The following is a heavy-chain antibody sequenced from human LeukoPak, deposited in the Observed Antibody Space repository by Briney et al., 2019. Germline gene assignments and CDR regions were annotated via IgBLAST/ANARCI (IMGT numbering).Heavy chain of an antibody. CDR3: ARDSSGRYVWDY. CDR2: INHSGST. V-gene: IGHV4-34*01. CDR1: GGSFSGYY. D-gene: IGHD6-19*01. Sequence: SETLSLTCAVYGGSFSGYYWSWIRQPPGKGLEWIGEINHSGSTNYNPSLKSRVTISVDTSKNQFSLKLSSVTAADTAVYYCARDSSGRYVWDYWGQGTLVTVSS. J-gene: IGHJ4*02.